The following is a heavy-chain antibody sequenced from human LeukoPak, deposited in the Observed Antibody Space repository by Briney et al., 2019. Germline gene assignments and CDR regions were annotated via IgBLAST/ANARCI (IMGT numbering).Heavy chain of an antibody. CDR2: INPNSGGT. Sequence: ASVKVSCKASGYTFTGYYMHWVRQAPGQGLEWMGWINPNSGGTNYAQKFQGRVTMTRDTSIRIAYMDLNRVRSDDTAVYYCARALAAAATHWGQGTLVTVCS. V-gene: IGHV1-2*02. J-gene: IGHJ4*02. CDR1: GYTFTGYY. D-gene: IGHD6-13*01. CDR3: ARALAAAATH.